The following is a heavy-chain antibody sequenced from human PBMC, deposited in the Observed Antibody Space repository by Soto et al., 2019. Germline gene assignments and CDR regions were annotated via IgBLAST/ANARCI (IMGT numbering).Heavy chain of an antibody. Sequence: ASVKVSCKASGYTFTSYGISWVRQAPGQGLEWMGWISACNGNTNYAQKLQGRVTMTTDTSTSTAYMELRSLRSDDTAVYYCARDYGPRGYCSSTSCPVSFDYWGQGTLVTVSS. CDR2: ISACNGNT. D-gene: IGHD2-2*01. CDR1: GYTFTSYG. V-gene: IGHV1-18*01. CDR3: ARDYGPRGYCSSTSCPVSFDY. J-gene: IGHJ4*02.